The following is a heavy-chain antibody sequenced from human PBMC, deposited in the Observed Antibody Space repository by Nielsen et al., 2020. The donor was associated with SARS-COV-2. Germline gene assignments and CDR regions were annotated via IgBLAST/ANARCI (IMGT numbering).Heavy chain of an antibody. CDR3: ARVQGGSSWVSWFDP. CDR2: IYPGDSDT. Sequence: KVSCKGSGYSFTSYWIGWVRQMPGKGLEWMGIIYPGDSDTRYSPSFQGQVTISADKSISTAYLQWSSLKASDTAMYYCARVQGGSSWVSWFDPWGQGTLVTVSS. D-gene: IGHD6-13*01. CDR1: GYSFTSYW. V-gene: IGHV5-51*01. J-gene: IGHJ5*02.